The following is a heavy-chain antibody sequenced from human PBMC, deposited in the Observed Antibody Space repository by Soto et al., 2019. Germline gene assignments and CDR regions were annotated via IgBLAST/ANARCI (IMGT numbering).Heavy chain of an antibody. D-gene: IGHD3-9*01. V-gene: IGHV4-30-2*01. Sequence: QLQLQESGSGLVKPSQTLSLTCAVSGGSISSGGYSWSWIRQPPGKGLEWIGYIYHSGSTYYNASLKSRVTISIDRSKNQFSLKLSSVTAADTAVYYCARRPYDILTGYYLYYFDHWGQGTLVTVSS. CDR2: IYHSGST. CDR3: ARRPYDILTGYYLYYFDH. CDR1: GGSISSGGYS. J-gene: IGHJ4*02.